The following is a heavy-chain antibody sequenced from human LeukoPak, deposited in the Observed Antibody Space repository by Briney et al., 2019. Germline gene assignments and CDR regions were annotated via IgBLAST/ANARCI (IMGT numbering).Heavy chain of an antibody. V-gene: IGHV1-69*05. CDR1: GGTFSSYA. J-gene: IGHJ4*02. CDR2: IIPIFGTA. CDR3: ARGEVAAAGTFDY. Sequence: WASVTVSCKASGGTFSSYAISWVRQAPGQGLEWMGGIIPIFGTANYAQKFQGRVTITTDESTSTAYMELSSLRSEDTTVYYCARGEVAAAGTFDYWGQGTLVTVSS. D-gene: IGHD6-13*01.